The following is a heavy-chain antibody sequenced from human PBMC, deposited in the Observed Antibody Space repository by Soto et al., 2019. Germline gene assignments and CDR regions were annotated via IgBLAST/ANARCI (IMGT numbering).Heavy chain of an antibody. V-gene: IGHV3-30*18. Sequence: GSLRLSCAASGFTFSSYGMHWVRQAPGKGLEWVAVISYDGSNKYYADSVKGRFTISRDNSKNTLYLQMNSLRAEDTAVYYCAKDVFTIFGVVIPNYGMDVWGQGTTVTVSS. J-gene: IGHJ6*02. CDR1: GFTFSSYG. CDR2: ISYDGSNK. D-gene: IGHD3-3*01. CDR3: AKDVFTIFGVVIPNYGMDV.